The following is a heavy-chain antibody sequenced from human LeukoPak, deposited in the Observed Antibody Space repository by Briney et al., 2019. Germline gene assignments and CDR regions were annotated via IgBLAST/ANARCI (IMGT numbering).Heavy chain of an antibody. CDR1: GYTFTSYG. CDR3: ARGGAAAALDWFDP. J-gene: IGHJ5*02. V-gene: IGHV1-18*01. CDR2: ISAYNGNT. D-gene: IGHD6-13*01. Sequence: ASVKVSCKASGYTFTSYGISWARQAPGQGLEWMGWISAYNGNTNYAQKLQGRVTMTTDTSTSTAYMELRSLRSDDTAVDYCARGGAAAALDWFDPWGQGTLVTVSS.